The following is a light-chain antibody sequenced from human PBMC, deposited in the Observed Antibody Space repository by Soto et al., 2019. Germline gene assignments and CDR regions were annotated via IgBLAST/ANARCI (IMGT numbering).Light chain of an antibody. CDR1: QSVGTY. V-gene: IGKV3-11*02. CDR3: QHRSNCPSWT. Sequence: ENLLTQSPGTLSLSTGERATLSCRASQSVGTYLSWYQQKPGQAPRLLICNASKRATGGPARCSGSGSWGDFALTISSLETEDDAVYYCQHRSNCPSWTFGAGTKVDIK. J-gene: IGKJ1*01. CDR2: NAS.